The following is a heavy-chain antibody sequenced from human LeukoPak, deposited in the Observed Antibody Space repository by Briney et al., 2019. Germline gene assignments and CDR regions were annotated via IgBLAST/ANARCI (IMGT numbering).Heavy chain of an antibody. J-gene: IGHJ6*03. V-gene: IGHV1-8*01. D-gene: IGHD3-10*01. CDR3: ARRYGSGSYFWRYYYMDV. Sequence: ASVKVSCKASGYTFTSYDINGVRQATGQGLEWMGWMNPNSGNTGYAQKFQGRVTMTRNTYISTAYMELSSLRSEDTAVYYCARRYGSGSYFWRYYYMDVWGKGTTVTISS. CDR1: GYTFTSYD. CDR2: MNPNSGNT.